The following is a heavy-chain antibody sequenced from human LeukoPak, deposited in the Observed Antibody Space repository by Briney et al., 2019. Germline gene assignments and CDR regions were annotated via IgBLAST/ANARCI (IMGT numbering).Heavy chain of an antibody. D-gene: IGHD6-6*01. Sequence: SQTLSLTCTVSGGSISSGDYYWSWIRQPPGKGLEWIGYIYYSGSTYYNPSLKSRVTISVVTSKNQFSLKLSSVTAADTAVYYCAREGSGYSSSSDAFDIWGQGTMVTVSS. J-gene: IGHJ3*02. CDR3: AREGSGYSSSSDAFDI. CDR2: IYYSGST. V-gene: IGHV4-30-4*08. CDR1: GGSISSGDYY.